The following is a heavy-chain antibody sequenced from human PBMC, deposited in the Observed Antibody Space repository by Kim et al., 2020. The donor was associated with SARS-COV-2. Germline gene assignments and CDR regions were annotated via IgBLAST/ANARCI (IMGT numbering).Heavy chain of an antibody. CDR2: INHSGST. Sequence: SETLSLTCAVYGGSFSGYYWSWIRQPPGKGLEWIGEINHSGSTNYNLSLKSRVTISVDTSKNQFSLKLSSVTAADTAVYYCARGPGYSSSWYGARNWFDP. CDR3: ARGPGYSSSWYGARNWFDP. V-gene: IGHV4-34*01. CDR1: GGSFSGYY. D-gene: IGHD6-13*01. J-gene: IGHJ5*02.